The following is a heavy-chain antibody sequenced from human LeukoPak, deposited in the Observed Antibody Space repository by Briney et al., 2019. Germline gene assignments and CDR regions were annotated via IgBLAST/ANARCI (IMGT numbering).Heavy chain of an antibody. CDR1: GFAFISHW. V-gene: IGHV3-74*01. CDR2: IGNDGSNT. CDR3: VRDRPHNWFDP. Sequence: GGSLRLSCAASGFAFISHWMHWVRQAPGKGLVWVSRIGNDGSNTYYADSVKGRFTISRDNAKNMLWLQMNSLRVEDTAIYYCVRDRPHNWFDPWGQGILATVSS. J-gene: IGHJ5*02.